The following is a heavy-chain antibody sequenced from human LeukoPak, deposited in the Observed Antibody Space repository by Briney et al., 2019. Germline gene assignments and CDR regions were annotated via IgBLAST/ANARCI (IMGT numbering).Heavy chain of an antibody. V-gene: IGHV4-39*01. Sequence: PSQTLSLTCTVSGGSISSSSYYWGWIRQPPGKGLEWIGRSYYSGSTYYNPSLKSRVTISVDTSKNQFSLKLSSVTAAGTAVYYCASLTAMATPYYYYGMDVWGQGTTVTVSS. J-gene: IGHJ6*02. D-gene: IGHD5-18*01. CDR1: GGSISSSSYY. CDR3: ASLTAMATPYYYYGMDV. CDR2: SYYSGST.